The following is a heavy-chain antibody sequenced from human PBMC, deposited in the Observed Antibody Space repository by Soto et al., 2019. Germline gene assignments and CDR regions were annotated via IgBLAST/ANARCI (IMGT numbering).Heavy chain of an antibody. J-gene: IGHJ5*02. V-gene: IGHV4-61*01. CDR3: ARTPFDRLRRCDP. CDR2: IYYSGNT. D-gene: IGHD5-12*01. CDR1: GGSVRSGSHY. Sequence: QVQLQESGPGLVKPSETLSLTCTVSGGSVRSGSHYWSWIRQPPGKGLEWIGCIYYSGNTNYNPSLKSRVTVSVDTSKNQFSLKLSSVTAADTAVYDCARTPFDRLRRCDPWGQGTLVTVSS.